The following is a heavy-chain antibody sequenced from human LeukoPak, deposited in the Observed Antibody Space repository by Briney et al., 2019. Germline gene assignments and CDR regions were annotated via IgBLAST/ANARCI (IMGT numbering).Heavy chain of an antibody. J-gene: IGHJ4*02. D-gene: IGHD3-10*01. CDR1: GYTFTSYY. CDR2: INPSGGST. CDR3: ARDLPPKYGSGSYYQYDY. Sequence: ASVTVSCKASGYTFTSYYMHWVRQAPGQGLEWMGIINPSGGSTSYAQKFQGRVTMTRDTSTSTVYMELSSLRSEDTAVYYCARDLPPKYGSGSYYQYDYWGQGTLVTVSS. V-gene: IGHV1-46*01.